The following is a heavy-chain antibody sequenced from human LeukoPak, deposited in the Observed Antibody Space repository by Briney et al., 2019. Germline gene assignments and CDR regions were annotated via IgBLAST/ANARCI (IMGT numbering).Heavy chain of an antibody. J-gene: IGHJ3*02. Sequence: GGSLRLSCAASGFTFSSYEMNWVRQAPGKGLEWVSYISSSGSTIYYADSVKGRFTISRDNAKNSLYLQMNSLRAEDTAVYYCARDRYSSGWYGDAFDIWGQGTMVTVSS. CDR3: ARDRYSSGWYGDAFDI. D-gene: IGHD6-19*01. V-gene: IGHV3-48*03. CDR2: ISSSGSTI. CDR1: GFTFSSYE.